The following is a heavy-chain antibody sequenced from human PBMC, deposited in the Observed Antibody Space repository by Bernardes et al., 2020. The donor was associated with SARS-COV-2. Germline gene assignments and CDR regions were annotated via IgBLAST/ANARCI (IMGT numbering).Heavy chain of an antibody. CDR2: INPYGSSA. J-gene: IGHJ6*02. D-gene: IGHD3-16*01. CDR1: GFTFINYW. V-gene: IGHV3-74*01. CDR3: STGGDGRSDPGMDV. Sequence: GGSLRLSCAASGFTFINYWIHWVRQAPGEGLFWVSRINPYGSSADYADSVKGRFTISRDNAKSTVYLQMNSLRAEDAAVYYCSTGGDGRSDPGMDVWGQGTTVTVSS.